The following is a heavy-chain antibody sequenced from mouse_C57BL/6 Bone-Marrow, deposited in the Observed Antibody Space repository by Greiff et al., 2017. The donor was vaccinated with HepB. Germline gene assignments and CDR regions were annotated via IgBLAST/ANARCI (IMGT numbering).Heavy chain of an antibody. CDR3: AREGALRRRSFDY. CDR1: GYTFTSYW. CDR2: INPSNGGT. V-gene: IGHV1-53*01. Sequence: VQLQQPGTELVKPGASVKLSCKASGYTFTSYWMHWVKQRPGQGLEWIGNINPSNGGTNYNEKFKSKATLTIDKSSSTAYMQLSSLTSEDSAVYYCAREGALRRRSFDYWGQGTTLTVSS. D-gene: IGHD2-4*01. J-gene: IGHJ2*01.